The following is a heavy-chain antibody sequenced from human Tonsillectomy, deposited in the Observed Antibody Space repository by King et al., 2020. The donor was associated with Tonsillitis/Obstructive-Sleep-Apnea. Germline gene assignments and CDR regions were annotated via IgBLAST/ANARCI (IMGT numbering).Heavy chain of an antibody. Sequence: EVQLVESGGGLVQPGGSLRLSCAASGFTFSAYSMNWVRQAPGKGLEWVSYISSSSSTIYYADSVKGRFTISRDNAKNSLYLQMNSLRDEDTAMYYCARGPHDIVVLVAASFDYWGQGTLVTVSS. D-gene: IGHD2-15*01. CDR2: ISSSSSTI. V-gene: IGHV3-48*02. CDR3: ARGPHDIVVLVAASFDY. CDR1: GFTFSAYS. J-gene: IGHJ4*02.